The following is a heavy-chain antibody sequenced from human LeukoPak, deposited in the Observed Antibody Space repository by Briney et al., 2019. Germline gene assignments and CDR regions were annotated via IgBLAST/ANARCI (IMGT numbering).Heavy chain of an antibody. V-gene: IGHV3-7*01. CDR1: GFTFSDYW. CDR2: IKEDGSEN. Sequence: GGSLRLSCVASGFTFSDYWMSWVRQAPGKGLEWVANIKEDGSENYYVDSVRGRFTISRDNARNSLYLQMNSLRAGDTAVYYCAKGHYYYDSSGDLTFDYWGQGTLVTISS. D-gene: IGHD3-22*01. CDR3: AKGHYYYDSSGDLTFDY. J-gene: IGHJ4*02.